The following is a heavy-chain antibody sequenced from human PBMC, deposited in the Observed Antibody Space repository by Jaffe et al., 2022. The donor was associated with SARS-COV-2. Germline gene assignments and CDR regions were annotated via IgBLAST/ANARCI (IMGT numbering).Heavy chain of an antibody. V-gene: IGHV3-21*01. D-gene: IGHD5-12*01. J-gene: IGHJ3*02. Sequence: EVQLVESGGGLVKPGGSLRLSCAASGFTFSSYSMNWVRQAPGKGLEWVSSISSSSSYIYYADSVKGRFTISRDNAKNSLYLQMNSLRAEDTAVYYCARDSSYNAPRDAFDIWGQGTMVTVSS. CDR3: ARDSSYNAPRDAFDI. CDR2: ISSSSSYI. CDR1: GFTFSSYS.